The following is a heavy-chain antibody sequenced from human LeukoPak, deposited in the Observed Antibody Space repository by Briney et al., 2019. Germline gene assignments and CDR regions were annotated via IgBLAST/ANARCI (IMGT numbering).Heavy chain of an antibody. CDR1: GGSINNYY. J-gene: IGHJ3*02. Sequence: SSETLSLTCTVSGGSINNYYWSWIRQPAGKGLEWIGRIYTRGSTNYNPSLKSRVTMSVDTSKNQFSPKLSPVTAADTAVYYCARGRYCSADICSGGDAFDIWGQGTMVSVSS. V-gene: IGHV4-4*07. D-gene: IGHD2-15*01. CDR3: ARGRYCSADICSGGDAFDI. CDR2: IYTRGST.